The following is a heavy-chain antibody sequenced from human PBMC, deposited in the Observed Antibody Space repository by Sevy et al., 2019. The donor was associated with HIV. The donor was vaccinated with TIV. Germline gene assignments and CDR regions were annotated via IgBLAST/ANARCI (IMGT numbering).Heavy chain of an antibody. Sequence: GGSLRLPCAASGFTFSSYEMNWVRQAPGKGLEWVSYISSSGSTIYYAYSVKGRFTISRDNAKNSLYLQMNSLRAEDTAVYYCARDWAARSYYYYGMDVWGQGTTVTVSS. CDR3: ARDWAARSYYYYGMDV. J-gene: IGHJ6*02. CDR1: GFTFSSYE. D-gene: IGHD6-6*01. V-gene: IGHV3-48*03. CDR2: ISSSGSTI.